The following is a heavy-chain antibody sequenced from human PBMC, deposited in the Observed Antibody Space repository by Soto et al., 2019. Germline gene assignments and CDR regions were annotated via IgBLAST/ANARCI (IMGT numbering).Heavy chain of an antibody. CDR3: VKDNRGSY. CDR2: INQDGSER. CDR1: GFTFSTCW. Sequence: GGSLRLSCAASGFTFSTCWMMWVRQAPGKELEWVANINQDGSERYYVDSVKGRFTISRDNAKNSLYLQMNSLRAEDTAVYYCVKDNRGSYWGQGTLVTVSS. D-gene: IGHD3-10*01. J-gene: IGHJ4*02. V-gene: IGHV3-7*01.